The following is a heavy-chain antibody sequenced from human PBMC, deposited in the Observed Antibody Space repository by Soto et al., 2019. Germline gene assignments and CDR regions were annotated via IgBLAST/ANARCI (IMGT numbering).Heavy chain of an antibody. V-gene: IGHV4-39*01. CDR3: ARLCGSATQSGELFPEEIDY. CDR1: GGSISSSSYY. D-gene: IGHD3-10*01. Sequence: KQSQTLSLTCTVSGGSISSSSYYWGWIRQPPGKGLEWIGSIYYSGSTYYNPSLKSRVTISVDTSKNQFSLKLSSVTAADTAVYYCARLCGSATQSGELFPEEIDYWGQGTLVTVSS. CDR2: IYYSGST. J-gene: IGHJ4*02.